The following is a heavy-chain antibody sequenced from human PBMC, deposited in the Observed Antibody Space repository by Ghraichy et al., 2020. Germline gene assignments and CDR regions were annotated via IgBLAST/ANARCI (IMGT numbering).Heavy chain of an antibody. J-gene: IGHJ4*02. CDR3: ARTGGDCSSTSCYVGELDY. D-gene: IGHD2-2*01. CDR2: IYLDDDK. V-gene: IGHV2-5*02. Sequence: SGPTLVKPTQTLTLTCTFSGFSLSTSGVGVGWIRQPPGKALEWLALIYLDDDKRYSPSLKSRLTITKDTSKNQVVLTMTNMDPVDTATYYCARTGGDCSSTSCYVGELDYWGQGTLVTVSS. CDR1: GFSLSTSGVG.